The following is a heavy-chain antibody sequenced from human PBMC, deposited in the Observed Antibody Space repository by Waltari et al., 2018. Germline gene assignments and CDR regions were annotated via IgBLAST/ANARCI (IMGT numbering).Heavy chain of an antibody. CDR3: ARHWKRNGYRFDP. V-gene: IGHV4-39*01. J-gene: IGHJ5*02. CDR2: VYYSRSI. D-gene: IGHD5-12*01. Sequence: CRVSQSPREGREWIGSVYYSRSIYNNATLQSRVTMSGDTAKNQVSMNLSTVTDADTAVYYCARHWKRNGYRFDPWGQGTRVNVSS.